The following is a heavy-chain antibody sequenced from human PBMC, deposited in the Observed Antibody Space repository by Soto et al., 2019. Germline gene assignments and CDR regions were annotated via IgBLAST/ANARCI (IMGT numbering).Heavy chain of an antibody. J-gene: IGHJ6*02. V-gene: IGHV1-3*01. Sequence: ASVKVSCKASGYTFTSYGIHWVRQAPGQRLEWTGWINAGNGNTKYSEKFQGRVTITRDMSTSTAYMELSSLRSEDTAVYYCAAVPRDFWSGFTKRASDYYYGMDVWGQGTTVTVSS. CDR1: GYTFTSYG. CDR2: INAGNGNT. CDR3: AAVPRDFWSGFTKRASDYYYGMDV. D-gene: IGHD3-3*01.